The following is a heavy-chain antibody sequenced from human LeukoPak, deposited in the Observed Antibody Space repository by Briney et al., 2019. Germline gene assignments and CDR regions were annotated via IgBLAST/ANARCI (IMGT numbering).Heavy chain of an antibody. CDR1: GFTFSSYG. Sequence: GGSLRLSCEASGFTFSSYGMSWVRQAPGQGLEWVSGISRIGGSAYYADSVKGRFTISRDNSKSTLYLQLNSLTAEDTAVYYCAKGGWSYYYMDVWGKGTTVTISS. V-gene: IGHV3-23*01. D-gene: IGHD6-19*01. J-gene: IGHJ6*03. CDR3: AKGGWSYYYMDV. CDR2: ISRIGGSA.